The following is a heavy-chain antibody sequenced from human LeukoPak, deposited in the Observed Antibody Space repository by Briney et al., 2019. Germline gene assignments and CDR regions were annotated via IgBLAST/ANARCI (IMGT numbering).Heavy chain of an antibody. V-gene: IGHV4-4*07. CDR1: GGSISSYY. CDR2: IYTSGNT. Sequence: SETLSLTCTVSGGSISSYYWSWIRQSAAKGLEWIGRIYTSGNTNYNPPLKSRVTMSVDTSKNQFSLKLSSVAAADTAVYYCARVGLRQTAWFDPWGQGTLVTVSS. D-gene: IGHD5-12*01. CDR3: ARVGLRQTAWFDP. J-gene: IGHJ5*02.